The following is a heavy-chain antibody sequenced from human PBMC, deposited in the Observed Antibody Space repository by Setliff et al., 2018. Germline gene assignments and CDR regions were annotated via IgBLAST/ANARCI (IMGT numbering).Heavy chain of an antibody. V-gene: IGHV4-38-2*01. J-gene: IGHJ5*02. CDR2: IYHSGST. CDR3: ARTNYYDSSTYFNWFDP. Sequence: SETLSLTCAVSGYSISSGYYWGWIRQSPGKGLEWIGSIYHSGSTYYNPSLKSRVTISVDTSKNQFSLKLSSVTAADTAVYYCARTNYYDSSTYFNWFDPWGQGTLVTVSS. D-gene: IGHD3-22*01. CDR1: GYSISSGYY.